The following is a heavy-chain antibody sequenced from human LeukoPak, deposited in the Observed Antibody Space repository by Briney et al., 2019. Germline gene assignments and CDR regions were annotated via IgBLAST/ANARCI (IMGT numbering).Heavy chain of an antibody. Sequence: PSETLSLTCTVSGVSISTYYWSWIRQPPGKGLEWIASIYYTGSTNYNPSLKSRVTISVDTSKNQFSLKLNSVTAADAAVYYCARHSPEYNYAMDVWGQGTTVTVSS. V-gene: IGHV4-59*08. J-gene: IGHJ6*02. CDR2: IYYTGST. CDR3: ARHSPEYNYAMDV. CDR1: GVSISTYY.